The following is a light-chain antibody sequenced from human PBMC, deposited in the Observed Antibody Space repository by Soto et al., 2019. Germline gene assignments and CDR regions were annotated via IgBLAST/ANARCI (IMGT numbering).Light chain of an antibody. CDR3: QQANSFPLT. V-gene: IGKV1-12*01. CDR2: SAS. Sequence: DIQMTQSPSSVSASVGDRVTITCRASQGISRWLAWYQQKPGKAPNLLIYSASILQSGVPSRFSGSGSGTEFTLTISSLQPEDFATYYCQQANSFPLTFGGGTEVEIK. J-gene: IGKJ4*01. CDR1: QGISRW.